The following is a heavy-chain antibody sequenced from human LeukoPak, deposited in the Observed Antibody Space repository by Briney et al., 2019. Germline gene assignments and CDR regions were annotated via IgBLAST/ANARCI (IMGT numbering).Heavy chain of an antibody. V-gene: IGHV4-59*08. D-gene: IGHD3-10*01. J-gene: IGHJ4*02. Sequence: PSETLSLTCTVSGGSISSYYWGWIRQPPGTGLEWIGYIYYSGSTNYNPSLKSRVTISVDTSKNQFSLKLSSVTAADTAVYYCARHRRITMVRGAPWYFDYWGQGTLVTVSS. CDR1: GGSISSYY. CDR2: IYYSGST. CDR3: ARHRRITMVRGAPWYFDY.